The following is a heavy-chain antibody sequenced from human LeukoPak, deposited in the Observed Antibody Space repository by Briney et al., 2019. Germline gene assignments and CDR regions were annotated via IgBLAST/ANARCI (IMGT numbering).Heavy chain of an antibody. CDR3: AKGLFEYSYGLEDAFDI. V-gene: IGHV3-23*01. CDR1: GFTFSSYA. J-gene: IGHJ3*02. Sequence: PGGSLRLSCAASGFTFSSYAMSWVRQAPGKGLEWVSAISGSGGSTYYADSVKGRFTISRDNSKNTLYLQMNSLRAEDTAVYYCAKGLFEYSYGLEDAFDIWGQGTMVTVSS. CDR2: ISGSGGST. D-gene: IGHD5-18*01.